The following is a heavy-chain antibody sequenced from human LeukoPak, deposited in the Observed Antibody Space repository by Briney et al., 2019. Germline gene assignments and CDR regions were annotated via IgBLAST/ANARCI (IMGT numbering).Heavy chain of an antibody. D-gene: IGHD3-10*01. Sequence: SVKVSCKASGGTFSSYAISWVRQAPGQGLEWMGGIIPIFGTANYAQKFQGRVTITADESTSTAYMGLSSLRSEDTAVYYCARDTYYYGSGSYYNTDYWGQGTLVTVSS. J-gene: IGHJ4*02. V-gene: IGHV1-69*13. CDR1: GGTFSSYA. CDR3: ARDTYYYGSGSYYNTDY. CDR2: IIPIFGTA.